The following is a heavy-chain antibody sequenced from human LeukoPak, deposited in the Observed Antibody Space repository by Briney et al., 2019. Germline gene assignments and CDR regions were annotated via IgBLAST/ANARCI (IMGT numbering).Heavy chain of an antibody. V-gene: IGHV3-30*02. D-gene: IGHD3-9*01. J-gene: IGHJ4*02. Sequence: GGSLRLSCAASGFTFSSYGMHWVRQAPGKGLEWVAFIRYDGSNKYYADSVKGRFTISRDNSKNTLYLQMNSLRAEDTAVYYCAKGAQRRLRYFDWPTDYYFDYWGQGTLVTVSS. CDR1: GFTFSSYG. CDR3: AKGAQRRLRYFDWPTDYYFDY. CDR2: IRYDGSNK.